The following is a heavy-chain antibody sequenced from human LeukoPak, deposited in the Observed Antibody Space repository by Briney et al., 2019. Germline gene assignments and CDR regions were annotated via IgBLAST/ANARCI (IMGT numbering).Heavy chain of an antibody. D-gene: IGHD4-17*01. V-gene: IGHV1-2*02. CDR1: GYTFTGYY. CDR3: ARVLYGDSYDAFDI. CDR2: INPNSGGT. J-gene: IGHJ3*02. Sequence: ASVKVSCKASGYTFTGYYMHWVRQAPGQGLEWMGWINPNSGGTNYALKFQGRVTMTRDTSISTAYMEPSSLRSDDTAVYYCARVLYGDSYDAFDIWGQGTMVTVSS.